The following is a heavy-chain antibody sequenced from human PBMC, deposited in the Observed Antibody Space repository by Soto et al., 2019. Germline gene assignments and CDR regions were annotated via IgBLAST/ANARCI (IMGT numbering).Heavy chain of an antibody. Sequence: EVQLLESGGGLVQPGGSLRLSCAASGFTFSSYAMSWVRQAPGKGLEWVSAISGSGGSTYYADSVKGRFTISRDNSKNTLYLQMNSRRAEDTAVYYCAKVGGSYPRKAGFDYWGQGTLVTVSS. V-gene: IGHV3-23*01. CDR2: ISGSGGST. D-gene: IGHD1-26*01. J-gene: IGHJ4*02. CDR1: GFTFSSYA. CDR3: AKVGGSYPRKAGFDY.